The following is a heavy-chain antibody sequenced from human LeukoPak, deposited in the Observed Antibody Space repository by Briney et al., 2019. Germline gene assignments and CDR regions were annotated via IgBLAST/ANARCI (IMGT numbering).Heavy chain of an antibody. Sequence: PGGSLRLSCAASGFTFSSYAMHWVRQAPGKGLEWVAVISYDGSNKYYADSVKGRFTISRDNSKNTLYQQMNSLRAEDTAVYYCARDPTSIFGVVMTYYFDYWGQGTLVTVSS. CDR3: ARDPTSIFGVVMTYYFDY. V-gene: IGHV3-30-3*01. CDR2: ISYDGSNK. J-gene: IGHJ4*02. D-gene: IGHD3-3*01. CDR1: GFTFSSYA.